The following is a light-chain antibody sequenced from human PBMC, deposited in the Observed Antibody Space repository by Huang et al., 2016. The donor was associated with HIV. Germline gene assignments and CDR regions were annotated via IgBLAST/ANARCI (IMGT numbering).Light chain of an antibody. CDR3: QQYNIWPPYT. CDR1: QSVSSN. V-gene: IGKV3-15*01. CDR2: GAS. Sequence: EIVMTQFPATLSVSPGERATLSCRASQSVSSNLAWYKQKPGQAPRRLIHGASTRATGILAMCSGSGSGTEFTLTISSLQSEDLAIYYCQQYNIWPPYTFGQGTKLEIK. J-gene: IGKJ2*01.